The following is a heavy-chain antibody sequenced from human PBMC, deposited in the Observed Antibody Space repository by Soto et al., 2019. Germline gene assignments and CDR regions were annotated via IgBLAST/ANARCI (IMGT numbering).Heavy chain of an antibody. V-gene: IGHV3-30-3*01. CDR1: GFTFSSYA. Sequence: QVPLVESGRGVVQPGRSLRLSCAASGFTFSSYAMHWVRQAPGKGLEWVAVISYDGSNKYYADSVKGRFTISRDNSKNTLYLQMNSLRAEDTAVYYCARGVPEQLLFWRYGMDVWGQGTTVTVSS. CDR2: ISYDGSNK. J-gene: IGHJ6*02. D-gene: IGHD2-2*01. CDR3: ARGVPEQLLFWRYGMDV.